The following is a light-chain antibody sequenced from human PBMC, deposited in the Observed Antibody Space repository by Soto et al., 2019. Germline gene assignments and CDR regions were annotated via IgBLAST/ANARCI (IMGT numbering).Light chain of an antibody. CDR2: AAS. CDR1: QRISSNY. J-gene: IGKJ5*01. CDR3: QHYNNWPIT. V-gene: IGKV3-20*01. Sequence: DIVLTQSPGTLSLSPGERATLSCRASQRISSNYLGWYQQKPGQAPRLLIYAASSRATGIPDRFSGSGSGTDFTLTISSLQAADFAVYHCQHYNNWPITFGQGTRLEIK.